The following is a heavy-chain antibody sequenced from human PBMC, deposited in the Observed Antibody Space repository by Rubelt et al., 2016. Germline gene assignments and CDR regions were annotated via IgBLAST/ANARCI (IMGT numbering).Heavy chain of an antibody. D-gene: IGHD2/OR15-2a*01. V-gene: IGHV4-59*01. J-gene: IGHJ6*02. CDR3: ARDSGTFFNNVNYYYAMDV. Sequence: QVQVQESGPGLVKPSETLSLTCTVSGGSITNYYWNWIRQSPGKGLEWIGHIYYSGSTKYNPYLRSRASIPIDLSKTQFSLKVDSWTAEDTATYYCARDSGTFFNNVNYYYAMDVWGQGTMVTVSS. CDR2: IYYSGST. CDR1: GGSITNYY.